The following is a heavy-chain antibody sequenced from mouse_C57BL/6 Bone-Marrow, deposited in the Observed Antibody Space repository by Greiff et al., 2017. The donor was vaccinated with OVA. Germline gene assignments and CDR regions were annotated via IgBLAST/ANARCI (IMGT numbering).Heavy chain of an antibody. Sequence: VQLQQSGPELVKPGASVKISCKASGYTFTDYYMNWVKQSHGKSLEWIGDINPNNGGTSYNQKFKGKATLTVDKSSSTAYMELRSLTSEDSAVYYCARRDRLWCYAMDYWGQGTSVTVSS. J-gene: IGHJ4*01. V-gene: IGHV1-26*01. CDR1: GYTFTDYY. CDR3: ARRDRLWCYAMDY. D-gene: IGHD1-1*02. CDR2: INPNNGGT.